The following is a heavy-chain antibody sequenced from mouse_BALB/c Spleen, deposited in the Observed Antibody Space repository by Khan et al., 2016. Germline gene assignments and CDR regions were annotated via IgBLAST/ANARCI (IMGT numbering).Heavy chain of an antibody. Sequence: VQLKQSGPELVKPGASVKVSCKASGYSFIDYNMYWVKQSHGKSLEWIGYIDPYNGGTNYNQKFKDKATLTVDKSSSTAFMHLNSLTSEDSAVYYCAKDYYGSSYVSLFAYWGQATLVTVSA. J-gene: IGHJ3*01. CDR1: GYSFIDYN. CDR2: IDPYNGGT. CDR3: AKDYYGSSYVSLFAY. V-gene: IGHV1S135*01. D-gene: IGHD1-1*01.